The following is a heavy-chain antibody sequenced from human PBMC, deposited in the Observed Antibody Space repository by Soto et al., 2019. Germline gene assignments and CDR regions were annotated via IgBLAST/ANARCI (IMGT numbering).Heavy chain of an antibody. CDR3: AKSLRGIIIDFDY. D-gene: IGHD3-10*01. Sequence: GGSLRLSCAASGFPFSNYSVTWVRQAPGKGLEWVSSINAAGSYTYYADSVKGRFTISRDNSKNTLYLQMNSLRGDDTAVYYCAKSLRGIIIDFDYWGQGTLVTVSS. J-gene: IGHJ4*02. V-gene: IGHV3-23*01. CDR2: INAAGSYT. CDR1: GFPFSNYS.